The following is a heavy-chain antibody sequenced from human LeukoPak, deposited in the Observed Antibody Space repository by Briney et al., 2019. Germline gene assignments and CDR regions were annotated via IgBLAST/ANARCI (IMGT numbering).Heavy chain of an antibody. V-gene: IGHV1-18*01. J-gene: IGHJ4*02. Sequence: ASVTVSYKASGYTFTSYGISWVRQAPGQGLEWMGWISAYNGNTNYAQKLQGRVTITTDTSTSTAYMELRSLRSDDSAVYYCARVRTTHYYDSSGYSDYFDYWGQGTLVTVSS. CDR3: ARVRTTHYYDSSGYSDYFDY. CDR2: ISAYNGNT. D-gene: IGHD3-22*01. CDR1: GYTFTSYG.